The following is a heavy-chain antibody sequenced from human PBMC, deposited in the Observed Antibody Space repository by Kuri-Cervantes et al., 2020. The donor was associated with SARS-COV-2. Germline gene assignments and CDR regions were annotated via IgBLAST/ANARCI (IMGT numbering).Heavy chain of an antibody. D-gene: IGHD3-10*01. CDR3: ARGNGSGSGGWFDP. CDR1: GYTFTGYY. CDR2: INPNSGGT. J-gene: IGHJ5*02. V-gene: IGHV1-2*02. Sequence: GESLKVSCKASGYTFTGYYMHWVRQAPGQGLEWMGWINPNSGGTNYAQKLQGRVTMTRDTSISTAYMELSRLRSDDTAVYYCARGNGSGSGGWFDPWGQGTLVTVSS.